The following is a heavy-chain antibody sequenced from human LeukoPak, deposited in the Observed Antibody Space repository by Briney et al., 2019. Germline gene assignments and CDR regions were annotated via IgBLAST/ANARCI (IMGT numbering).Heavy chain of an antibody. CDR3: ARRESSYQNYYYYYHMDV. CDR1: GFTFDDYG. D-gene: IGHD3-16*02. Sequence: PGGSLRLSCAASGFTFDDYGMSWVRQAPGKGLEWVSDINWNGDSTGYADSVKGRFTISRDNAKNSLYLQMNSPRAEDTALYYCARRESSYQNYYYYYHMDVWGKGTTVTVSS. CDR2: INWNGDST. V-gene: IGHV3-20*04. J-gene: IGHJ6*03.